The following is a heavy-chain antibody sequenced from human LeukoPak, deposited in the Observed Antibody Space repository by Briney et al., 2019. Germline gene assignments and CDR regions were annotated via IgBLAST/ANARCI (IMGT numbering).Heavy chain of an antibody. Sequence: AGGSLRLSCAVSGFTFSSHDMNWVRQAPGRGLEWVSTISGSGDNSYYADSVKGRFTISRDNSKNTLYLQMNSLRVEDTAVFYCAKDSPSAPVTSVWGQGTLVTVSS. CDR3: AKDSPSAPVTSV. V-gene: IGHV3-23*01. D-gene: IGHD4-17*01. CDR2: ISGSGDNS. CDR1: GFTFSSHD. J-gene: IGHJ4*02.